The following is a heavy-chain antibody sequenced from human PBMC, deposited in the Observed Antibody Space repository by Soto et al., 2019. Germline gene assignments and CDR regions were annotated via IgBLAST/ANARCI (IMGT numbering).Heavy chain of an antibody. CDR2: ISYDGSNK. CDR3: ASWGEMKYYYYYGMEV. V-gene: IGHV3-30-3*01. J-gene: IGHJ6*02. CDR1: GFTFSSYA. Sequence: GVSLRLSCSASGFTFSSYAMHWVRQAPGKGLEWVAVISYDGSNKYYADSVKGRFTISRDNSKNTLYLQMNSLRAEDTAVYYCASWGEMKYYYYYGMEVWGQGTTVTVS. D-gene: IGHD3-16*01.